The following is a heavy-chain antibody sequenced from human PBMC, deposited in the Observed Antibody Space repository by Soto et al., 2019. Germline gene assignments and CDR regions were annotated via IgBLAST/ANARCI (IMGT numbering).Heavy chain of an antibody. V-gene: IGHV3-23*01. CDR1: RFIFRDYA. D-gene: IGHD5-12*01. Sequence: LRLSCAAPRFIFRDYAMSWVRQTPGKGLEWVSTISTGSVNTHYADSIEGRFTISRDDSKNTLYLQMNSLRAEDTALYYCARDVGGFNAMFDYWGQGTQVTVSS. CDR2: ISTGSVNT. J-gene: IGHJ4*02. CDR3: ARDVGGFNAMFDY.